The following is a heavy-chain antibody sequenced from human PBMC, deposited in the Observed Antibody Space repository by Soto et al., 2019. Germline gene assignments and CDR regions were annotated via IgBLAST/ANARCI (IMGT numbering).Heavy chain of an antibody. V-gene: IGHV1-18*01. Sequence: QVHLVQSGAEVKKPGASVKVSCKASGYTFTSYGFSWVRQAPGQGLEWMGWISAYNGNTNYAQKLQGRLTMTTDTSTSTAYMELRSLRSDDTAVYYCASFREGYSYGWSYYYGMDVWGQGTTVTVSS. CDR2: ISAYNGNT. CDR1: GYTFTSYG. D-gene: IGHD5-18*01. J-gene: IGHJ6*02. CDR3: ASFREGYSYGWSYYYGMDV.